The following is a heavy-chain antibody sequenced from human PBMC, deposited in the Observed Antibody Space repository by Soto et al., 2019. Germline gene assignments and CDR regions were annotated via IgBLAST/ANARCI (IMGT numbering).Heavy chain of an antibody. CDR2: IFASGGST. D-gene: IGHD2-2*02. V-gene: IGHV3-23*01. Sequence: EVHLLESGGDLLQPGGSLRLSCAASGFAFSSYAMGWVRQAPGKGLEWVSGIFASGGSTYYADSVMGRFTISRDNSKNTLYLQMNSLRPEDTAVYYCAKAVWVTWGLYCCDSWGQGTLVSVSS. CDR1: GFAFSSYA. CDR3: AKAVWVTWGLYCCDS. J-gene: IGHJ4*02.